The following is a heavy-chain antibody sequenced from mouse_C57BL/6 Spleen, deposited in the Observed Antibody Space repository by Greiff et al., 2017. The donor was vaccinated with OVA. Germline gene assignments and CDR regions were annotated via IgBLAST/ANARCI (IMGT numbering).Heavy chain of an antibody. CDR3: ARGWDEVRYFDY. V-gene: IGHV3-6*01. CDR1: GYSITSGYY. J-gene: IGHJ2*01. D-gene: IGHD2-14*01. CDR2: ISYDGSN. Sequence: ESGPGLVKPSQSLSLTCSVTGYSITSGYYWNWIRQFPGNKLEWMGYISYDGSNNYNPSLKNRISITRDTSKNQFFLKLNSVTTEDTATYYCARGWDEVRYFDYWGQGTTLTVSS.